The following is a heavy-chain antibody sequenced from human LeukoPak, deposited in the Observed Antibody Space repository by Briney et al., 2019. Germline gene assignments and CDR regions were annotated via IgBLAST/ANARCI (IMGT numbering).Heavy chain of an antibody. CDR3: ARALVKAEWLVWRVEAFDI. J-gene: IGHJ3*02. CDR2: ISGSGGST. Sequence: GGSLRLSCAASGFTFSSYAMSWVRQAPGKGLEWVSAISGSGGSTYYADSVKGRFTISRDNAKNSLYLQMNSLRAEDTAVYYCARALVKAEWLVWRVEAFDIWGQGTMVTVSS. CDR1: GFTFSSYA. V-gene: IGHV3-23*01. D-gene: IGHD6-19*01.